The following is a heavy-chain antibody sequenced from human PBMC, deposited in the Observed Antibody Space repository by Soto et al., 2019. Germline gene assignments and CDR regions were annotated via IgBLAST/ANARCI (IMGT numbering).Heavy chain of an antibody. CDR1: GFTFRSYA. J-gene: IGHJ4*02. V-gene: IGHV3-30*01. CDR2: ISYDGTNK. D-gene: IGHD6-13*01. CDR3: ARGDSNSWSDY. Sequence: QVQLVESGGGVVQPGRSLRLSCAASGFTFRSYAMDWVRQAPGKGLEWVAVISYDGTNKYYADSVKGRFTISRDNSKNTLSLQMNSLRAEDTAVYYCARGDSNSWSDYGDKGTLLTVSS.